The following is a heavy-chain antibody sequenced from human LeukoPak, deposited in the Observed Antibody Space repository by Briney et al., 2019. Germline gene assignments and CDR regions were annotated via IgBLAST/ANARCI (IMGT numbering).Heavy chain of an antibody. CDR1: GYSFTSYW. J-gene: IGHJ3*02. CDR2: IYPGDSDT. V-gene: IGHV5-51*01. D-gene: IGHD3-22*01. CDR3: AREWGDSSGYSYPDAFDI. Sequence: GEPLKISCKGSGYSFTSYWIGWVRQMPGKGLEWMGIIYPGDSDTRYSPSFQGQVTISADKSISTAYLQWSSLKASDTAMYYCAREWGDSSGYSYPDAFDIWGQGTMVTVSS.